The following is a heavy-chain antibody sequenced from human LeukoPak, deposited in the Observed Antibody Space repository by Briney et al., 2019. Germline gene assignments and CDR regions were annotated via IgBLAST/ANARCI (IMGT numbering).Heavy chain of an antibody. D-gene: IGHD6-13*01. Sequence: SETLSLTCAVYGGSFSGYYWSWIRQPPGKGLEWIGEINHSGSTNYNPSLKSRVTISVDTSKSQFSLKLSSVTAADTAVYYCARSQIQNSSSWFKYFDYWGQGTLVTVSS. CDR3: ARSQIQNSSSWFKYFDY. CDR2: INHSGST. J-gene: IGHJ4*02. CDR1: GGSFSGYY. V-gene: IGHV4-34*01.